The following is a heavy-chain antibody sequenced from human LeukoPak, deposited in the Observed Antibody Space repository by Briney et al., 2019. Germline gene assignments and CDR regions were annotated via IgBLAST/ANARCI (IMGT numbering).Heavy chain of an antibody. J-gene: IGHJ2*01. V-gene: IGHV3-7*01. CDR1: GFTFSSYD. CDR2: INQDGSGK. CDR3: ARVVGAGYFDL. D-gene: IGHD1-26*01. Sequence: GGSLRLSCAASGFTFSSYDMTWVRQAPGKGLEWVANINQDGSGKYYVDSVKGRFTISRDNAKNSLYLQMNSLRAEDTAVYYCARVVGAGYFDLWGRGTLVTVSS.